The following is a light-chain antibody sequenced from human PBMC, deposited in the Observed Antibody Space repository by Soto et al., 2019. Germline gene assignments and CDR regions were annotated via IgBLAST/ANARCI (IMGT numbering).Light chain of an antibody. CDR3: QQYYNWPLYT. V-gene: IGKV3-15*01. Sequence: EIVLTQSPATLSVSPGERATLSCTASQSVSGNLAWYQQKSGQAPRLLFYGTSTRATGIPARFSGGGSGTEFTLTISSLQSEDFAVYFCQQYYNWPLYTFGLGTKLEIK. CDR2: GTS. CDR1: QSVSGN. J-gene: IGKJ2*01.